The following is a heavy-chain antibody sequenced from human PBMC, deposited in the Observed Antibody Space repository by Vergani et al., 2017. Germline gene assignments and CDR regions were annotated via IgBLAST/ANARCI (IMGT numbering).Heavy chain of an antibody. CDR3: TPPTKWELRYYFDY. D-gene: IGHD3-9*01. J-gene: IGHJ4*02. CDR1: GFTSIGTA. Sequence: EVQLVESGGGLVQPGGSLTLSCAASGFTSIGTAMHWVRKTSGKGLEWIGRIRPKTAGETTDYAAPVKVRSTISRDDSKNTQYLQMNSLKTEDTAVYNCTPPTKWELRYYFDYWGQGTRVTFSS. V-gene: IGHV3-73*02. CDR2: IRPKTAGETT.